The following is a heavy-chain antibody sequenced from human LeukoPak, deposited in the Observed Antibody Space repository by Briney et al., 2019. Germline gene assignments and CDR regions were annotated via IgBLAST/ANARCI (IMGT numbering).Heavy chain of an antibody. CDR1: GFTFSSYS. CDR2: ISSSSSTI. J-gene: IGHJ4*02. CDR3: ASLGEDSYDY. Sequence: GGSLRLSCAASGFTFSSYSMNWVRQAPGKGLEWVSYISSSSSTIYYADSAKGRFTISRDNAQNSLYLQMNSLRAEDTAVYYCASLGEDSYDYWGQGTLVTVSS. V-gene: IGHV3-48*01. D-gene: IGHD3-16*01.